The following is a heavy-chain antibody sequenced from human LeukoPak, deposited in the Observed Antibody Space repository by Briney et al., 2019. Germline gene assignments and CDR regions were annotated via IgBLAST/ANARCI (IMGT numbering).Heavy chain of an antibody. CDR3: AKSRGVSRPFDY. D-gene: IGHD3-10*01. CDR2: ISWNSGSI. V-gene: IGHV3-9*01. CDR1: GSTFDDYA. J-gene: IGHJ4*02. Sequence: GGSLRLSCAASGSTFDDYAMHWVRQAPGKGLEWVSGISWNSGSIGYADSVKGRFTISRDNAKNSLYLQMNSLRAEDTALYYCAKSRGVSRPFDYWGQGTLVTVSS.